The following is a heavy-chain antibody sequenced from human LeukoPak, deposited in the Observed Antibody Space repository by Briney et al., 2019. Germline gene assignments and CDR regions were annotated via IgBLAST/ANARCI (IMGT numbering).Heavy chain of an antibody. V-gene: IGHV3-48*01. Sequence: GGSLRLSCAASGFTFSNYSMNWVRQAPGKGLEWVSYISSSSSTIYYADSVKGRFTISRDNAKNSLYLQMNSLRAEDTAVYYCARDPGAYSSSPIDYWGQGTLVTVSS. J-gene: IGHJ4*02. D-gene: IGHD6-6*01. CDR2: ISSSSSTI. CDR1: GFTFSNYS. CDR3: ARDPGAYSSSPIDY.